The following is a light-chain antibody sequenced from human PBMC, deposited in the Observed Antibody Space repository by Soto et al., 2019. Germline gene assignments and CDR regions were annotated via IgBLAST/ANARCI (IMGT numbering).Light chain of an antibody. CDR3: QQYGSSPPVT. Sequence: EIVLTQSPVTLSLSPGERATLSCRASQTINSVYLAWFQQKPGQSPRLLIYNIIARATGIPDRFSGSGSGTDFTLTISRLEPEDFAVYYCQQYGSSPPVTFGPGTKVDIK. J-gene: IGKJ3*01. CDR1: QTINSVY. CDR2: NII. V-gene: IGKV3-20*01.